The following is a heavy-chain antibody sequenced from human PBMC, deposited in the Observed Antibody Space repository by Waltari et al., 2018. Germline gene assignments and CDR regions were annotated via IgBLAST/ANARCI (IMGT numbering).Heavy chain of an antibody. V-gene: IGHV3-23*03. D-gene: IGHD6-19*01. Sequence: VLAWVSVDDFVTPWGPLILPCPAFCFTLTDYVLLSVRQVPGKGLEWGSVIASAGRTKHADSVKGRFTIFTDKSKKTVFLEKNRLRPDDTAVYYCAKLGGLYASGWPDSSNYMAVWGKGTTVTVSS. J-gene: IGHJ6*03. CDR2: IASAGRT. CDR3: AKLGGLYASGWPDSSNYMAV. CDR1: CFTLTDYV.